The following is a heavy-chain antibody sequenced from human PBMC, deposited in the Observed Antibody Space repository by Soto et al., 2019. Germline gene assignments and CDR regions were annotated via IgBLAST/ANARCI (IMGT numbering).Heavy chain of an antibody. CDR2: IKQDGNEK. J-gene: IGHJ4*02. Sequence: GESLKISCAASGFTFSSYWMSWVRQAPGKGLEWVANIKQDGNEKYYVDSVKGRFTISRDNAKNSLYLQMNSLRAEDTAVYYCARVSTVTTRDRYYFDYWGQGTLVTVSS. CDR3: ARVSTVTTRDRYYFDY. D-gene: IGHD4-17*01. CDR1: GFTFSSYW. V-gene: IGHV3-7*01.